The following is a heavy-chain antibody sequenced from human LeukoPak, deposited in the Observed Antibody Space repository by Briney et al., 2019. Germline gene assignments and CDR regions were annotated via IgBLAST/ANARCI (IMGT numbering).Heavy chain of an antibody. V-gene: IGHV4-34*01. D-gene: IGHD2-15*01. J-gene: IGHJ4*02. CDR3: ARHGGYCGDCGCYTDY. Sequence: PSETLSLTRAVYGGSFSDYYWAWVRQSPGKGLEWIGEVSHTGSTNNNPSVKSRVRISADTSKNQFSLRLSSVAAADTAVYYCARHGGYCGDCGCYTDYWSQGTLVTVSS. CDR2: VSHTGST. CDR1: GGSFSDYY.